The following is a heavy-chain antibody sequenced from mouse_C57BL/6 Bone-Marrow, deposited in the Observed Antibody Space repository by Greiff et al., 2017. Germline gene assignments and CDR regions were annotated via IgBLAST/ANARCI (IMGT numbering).Heavy chain of an antibody. CDR1: GYAFSSYW. V-gene: IGHV1-80*01. CDR3: AGWGRETWFAY. CDR2: INPGDGDT. Sequence: VQLQQSGAELVKPGASVKISCKASGYAFSSYWMNWVKQSPGKGLEWIGQINPGDGDTNYNGKFKGKATLTAAKSSSTAYMQLSSLTSDDAAVYFCAGWGRETWFAYWGQGTLVTVSA. J-gene: IGHJ3*01.